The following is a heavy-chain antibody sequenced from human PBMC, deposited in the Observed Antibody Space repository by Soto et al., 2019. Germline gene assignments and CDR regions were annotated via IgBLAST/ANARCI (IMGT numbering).Heavy chain of an antibody. Sequence: GGSLRLSCAASGFTFSSYAMSWVRQAPGKGLEWVSSISGSGGSTNYADYLKGRFTSSRDNSKKTLYLQMNSLRAEDTAVDYCAKEVYYESSGDYSDAFDIGGQGTRAPVPS. D-gene: IGHD3-22*01. J-gene: IGHJ3*02. CDR3: AKEVYYESSGDYSDAFDI. CDR2: ISGSGGST. V-gene: IGHV3-23*01. CDR1: GFTFSSYA.